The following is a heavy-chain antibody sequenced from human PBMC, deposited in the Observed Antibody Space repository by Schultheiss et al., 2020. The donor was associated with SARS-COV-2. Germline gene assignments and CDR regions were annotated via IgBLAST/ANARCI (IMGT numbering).Heavy chain of an antibody. J-gene: IGHJ4*02. Sequence: SETLSLTCTVSGGSISSGGYYWSWIRQPPGKGLEWIGYIYYSGSTNYNPSLKSRVTISVDTSKNQFSLKLSSVTAADTAVYYCARARTTIFGVDHFDYWGQGTLVTVSS. CDR3: ARARTTIFGVDHFDY. V-gene: IGHV4-61*08. CDR2: IYYSGST. D-gene: IGHD3-3*01. CDR1: GGSISSGGYY.